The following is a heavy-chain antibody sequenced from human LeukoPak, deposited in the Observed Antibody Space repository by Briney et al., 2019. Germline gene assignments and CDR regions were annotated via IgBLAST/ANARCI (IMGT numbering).Heavy chain of an antibody. V-gene: IGHV3-30*01. J-gene: IGHJ4*02. Sequence: PGGSLRLSCAASGFIFTIHAMRWVRQAPGKGREGVAVVSHDGSTQYYPDSVRRRFTIPRDNSKITFYLQMNRLRTDDTAVYFCARAIVGTENFDYWGQGTLVTVSS. D-gene: IGHD5-12*01. CDR1: GFIFTIHA. CDR2: VSHDGSTQ. CDR3: ARAIVGTENFDY.